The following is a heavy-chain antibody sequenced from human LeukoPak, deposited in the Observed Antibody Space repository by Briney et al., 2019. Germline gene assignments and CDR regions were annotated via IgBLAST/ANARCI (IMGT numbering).Heavy chain of an antibody. Sequence: SETLSLTCAVYGGSFSGYYWSWIRQPPGKGLEWIGYSGSTNYNPSLKSRVTISVDTSKNQFSLKLSSVTAADTAVYYCASLIVGATNWFDPWGQGTLVTVSS. V-gene: IGHV4-59*01. CDR3: ASLIVGATNWFDP. J-gene: IGHJ5*02. D-gene: IGHD1-26*01. CDR1: GGSFSGYY. CDR2: SGST.